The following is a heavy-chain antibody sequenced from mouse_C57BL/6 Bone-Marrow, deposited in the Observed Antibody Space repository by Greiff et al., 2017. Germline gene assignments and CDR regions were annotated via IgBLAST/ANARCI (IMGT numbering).Heavy chain of an antibody. D-gene: IGHD2-12*01. Sequence: QVQLQQPGAELVMPGASVKLSCKASGYTFTSYWMHWVKQRPGQGLEWIGEIDPSASYTNYNQKFKGKSTLTVDKSSSTAYMQLSSLTSEDSAVYYCERDDLVSNYYAMDYWGQGTSVTVSS. J-gene: IGHJ4*01. CDR1: GYTFTSYW. CDR2: IDPSASYT. CDR3: ERDDLVSNYYAMDY. V-gene: IGHV1-69*01.